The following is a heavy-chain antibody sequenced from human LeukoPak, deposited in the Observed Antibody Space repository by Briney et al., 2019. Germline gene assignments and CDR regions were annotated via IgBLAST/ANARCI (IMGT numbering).Heavy chain of an antibody. J-gene: IGHJ4*02. CDR2: IYHTGNT. V-gene: IGHV4-39*01. Sequence: SETLSLICTVSGDSIRSSTNYWVWLRQPPGKGLEWIGSIYHTGNTYYNSSLQSRVTLSVDTSKNQFSLKLTSVTAADTAVYYCAHEDYNDFNSFDFWGQGTLVTVSS. D-gene: IGHD3-22*01. CDR3: AHEDYNDFNSFDF. CDR1: GDSIRSSTNY.